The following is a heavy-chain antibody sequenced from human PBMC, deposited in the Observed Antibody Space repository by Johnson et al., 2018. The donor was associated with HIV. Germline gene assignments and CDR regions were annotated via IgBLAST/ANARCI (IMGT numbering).Heavy chain of an antibody. J-gene: IGHJ3*02. CDR2: ISYDGSNK. CDR3: AKDLGGSKTDDAFDI. CDR1: GFTFRSYA. Sequence: QVQLVESGGGVVQPGRSLRLSCAASGFTFRSYAMHWVRQAPGRGLEWVALISYDGSNKYYTDSVKGRFTISRDNSKNTLYLQMNSLTSEDTAVYYCAKDLGGSKTDDAFDIWGQGTMVTVSS. D-gene: IGHD1-26*01. V-gene: IGHV3-30*18.